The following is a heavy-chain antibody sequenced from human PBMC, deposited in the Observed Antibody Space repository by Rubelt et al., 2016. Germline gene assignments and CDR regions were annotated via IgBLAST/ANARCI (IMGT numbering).Heavy chain of an antibody. V-gene: IGHV3-23*01. CDR2: LSGSGDTT. J-gene: IGHJ4*02. Sequence: GGGLVQPGGSLRLSCAASGFTFSTYAMTWVRQAPGKGLEWVSGLSGSGDTTYYADSVKGRFPISRDNSKTTLYLQMNSLRAEDTAVYYCAKEEPSTGVIYWGQGTLVTVSS. CDR3: AKEEPSTGVIY. CDR1: GFTFSTYA. D-gene: IGHD1-1*01.